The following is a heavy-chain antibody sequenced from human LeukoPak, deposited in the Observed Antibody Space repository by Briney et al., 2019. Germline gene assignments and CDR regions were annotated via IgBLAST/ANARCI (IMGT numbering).Heavy chain of an antibody. V-gene: IGHV3-48*03. CDR3: VRGADTGYSSDS. J-gene: IGHJ4*02. CDR1: GFTFSSYE. CDR2: IDSSGSTI. Sequence: GGSLRLSCAASGFTFSSYEMNWVRQAPGKGLEWVSYIDSSGSTIHYADSVKGRFSISRDNAENTLYLQMNSLRVEDTAVYYCVRGADTGYSSDSWGQGTLVTVSS. D-gene: IGHD3-9*01.